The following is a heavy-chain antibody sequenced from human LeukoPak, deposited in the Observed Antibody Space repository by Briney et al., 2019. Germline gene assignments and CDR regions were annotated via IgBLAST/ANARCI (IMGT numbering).Heavy chain of an antibody. J-gene: IGHJ4*02. Sequence: GGSLRLSCAASGFSFSDYGMNWVRRAPGKGLEWLSHINSNGAVISYADSVKGRFTISRDTAKSSLYLQMNSLRAEDTAVYYCARIAHSSSWTPFDYWGQGTLVTVSS. CDR2: INSNGAVI. CDR1: GFSFSDYG. CDR3: ARIAHSSSWTPFDY. V-gene: IGHV3-48*01. D-gene: IGHD6-13*01.